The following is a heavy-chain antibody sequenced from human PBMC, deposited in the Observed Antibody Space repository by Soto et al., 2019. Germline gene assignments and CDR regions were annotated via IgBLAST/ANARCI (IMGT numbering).Heavy chain of an antibody. CDR3: ARDGGGNIVVVPAARSKPNYYYYGMDV. Sequence: GGSLRLSCAASGFTFSSYSMNWVRQAPGKGLEWVSSISSSSSYIYYADSVKGRFTISRDNAKNSLYLQMNSLRAEDTAVYYCARDGGGNIVVVPAARSKPNYYYYGMDVWGQGTTVTVSS. V-gene: IGHV3-21*01. CDR2: ISSSSSYI. D-gene: IGHD2-2*01. CDR1: GFTFSSYS. J-gene: IGHJ6*02.